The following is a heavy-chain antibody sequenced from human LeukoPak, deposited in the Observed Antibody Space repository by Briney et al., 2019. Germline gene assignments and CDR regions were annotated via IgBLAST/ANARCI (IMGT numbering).Heavy chain of an antibody. Sequence: ASVKVSCKASGGTFSSYAISWVRQAPGQGLEWMGGIIPIFGTANYAQKFQGRVTITADESRSTAYMELSNLRSEDTAVYYCARDLIGGAEPFPNWNEVRFDYWGQGTLVTVSS. CDR1: GGTFSSYA. J-gene: IGHJ4*02. CDR3: ARDLIGGAEPFPNWNEVRFDY. CDR2: IIPIFGTA. V-gene: IGHV1-69*13. D-gene: IGHD1-20*01.